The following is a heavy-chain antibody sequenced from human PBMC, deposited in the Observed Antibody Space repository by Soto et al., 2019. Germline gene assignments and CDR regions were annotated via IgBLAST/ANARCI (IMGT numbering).Heavy chain of an antibody. V-gene: IGHV4-31*03. D-gene: IGHD3-22*01. CDR3: ARKNRSGYYYDGGSLGLDY. Sequence: SETLSLTCTVSGGSISSGGYYWSWIRQHPGKGLEWIGYIYYSGSTYYNPSLKSRVTISVDTSKNQFSLKLSSVTAADTAVYYCARKNRSGYYYDGGSLGLDYWGQGTLVTVSS. J-gene: IGHJ4*02. CDR1: GGSISSGGYY. CDR2: IYYSGST.